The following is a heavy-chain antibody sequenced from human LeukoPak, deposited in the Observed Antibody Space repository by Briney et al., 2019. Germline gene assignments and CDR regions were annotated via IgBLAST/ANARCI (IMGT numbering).Heavy chain of an antibody. CDR3: AKDQVIYSSGYYYVPPCFDY. Sequence: PGGSLRLSCAASGFTFSSYSMNWVRQAPGKGLEWVAFIRYDGSNKYYADSVKGRFTISRDNSKNTLYLQMNSLRAEDTAVYYCAKDQVIYSSGYYYVPPCFDYWGQGTLVTVSS. D-gene: IGHD3-22*01. V-gene: IGHV3-30*02. CDR2: IRYDGSNK. J-gene: IGHJ4*02. CDR1: GFTFSSYS.